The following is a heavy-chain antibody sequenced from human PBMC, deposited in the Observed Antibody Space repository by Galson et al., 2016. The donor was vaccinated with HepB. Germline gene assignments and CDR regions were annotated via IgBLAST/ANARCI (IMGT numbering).Heavy chain of an antibody. J-gene: IGHJ4*02. D-gene: IGHD5-12*01. CDR3: VRGAGGYAPHFDY. V-gene: IGHV3-21*01. Sequence: SLRLSCAASGFTFNYYGMIWVRQAPGKGLEWVSFISSHNSNIYYADSVNGRFTISGDNAYNSLYLQMNSLRVEDTAVYYCVRGAGGYAPHFDYWGPGTLVTVSS. CDR2: ISSHNSNI. CDR1: GFTFNYYG.